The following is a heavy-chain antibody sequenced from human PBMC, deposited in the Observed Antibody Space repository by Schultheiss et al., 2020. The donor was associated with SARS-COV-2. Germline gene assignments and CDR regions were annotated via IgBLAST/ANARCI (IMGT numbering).Heavy chain of an antibody. D-gene: IGHD6-6*01. J-gene: IGHJ4*02. CDR1: GGSISSSNW. V-gene: IGHV4-4*02. CDR2: IYYSGST. Sequence: SETLSLTCAVSGGSISSSNWWSWVRQPPGKGLEWIGYIYYSGSTNYNPSLKSRVTISVDKSKNQFSLKLSSVTAADTAVYYCARNPSIAAGLDYWGQGTLVTVSS. CDR3: ARNPSIAAGLDY.